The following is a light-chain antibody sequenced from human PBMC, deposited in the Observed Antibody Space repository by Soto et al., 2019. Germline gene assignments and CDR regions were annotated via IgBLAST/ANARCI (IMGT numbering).Light chain of an antibody. CDR3: QQYDSYPWT. Sequence: DIQMTQSPSTLSASVGDRVTITCRASQSISSWLAWYQQKPGKAPKLLIYDASSLESGVPSRFSGSGSGTDFTLTISRLEPEDFAVYYCQQYDSYPWTFGQGTKVDIK. CDR2: DAS. V-gene: IGKV1-5*01. CDR1: QSISSW. J-gene: IGKJ1*01.